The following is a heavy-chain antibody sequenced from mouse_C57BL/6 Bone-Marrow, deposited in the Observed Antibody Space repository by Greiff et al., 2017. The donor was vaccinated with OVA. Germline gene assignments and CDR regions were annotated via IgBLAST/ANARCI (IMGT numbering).Heavy chain of an antibody. D-gene: IGHD3-2*02. CDR2: IYPVSGET. V-gene: IGHV1-11*01. Sequence: VQRVESGAELASPGASVTLSCKASGYTFTDHIMNWVKKRPGQGLEWIGRIYPVSGETNYNQKFMGKATFSVDRSSSTVYMVLNSLTSEDPAVYYCGRGSSGDYYAMDYWGQGTSVTVSS. CDR3: GRGSSGDYYAMDY. J-gene: IGHJ4*01. CDR1: GYTFTDHI.